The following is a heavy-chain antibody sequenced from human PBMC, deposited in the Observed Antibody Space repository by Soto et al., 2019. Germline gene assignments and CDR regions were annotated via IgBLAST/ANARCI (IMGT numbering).Heavy chain of an antibody. CDR2: ISAYNGNT. CDR1: GYTFTSYG. V-gene: IGHV1-18*01. Sequence: ASVKVSCKASGYTFTSYGSSWVRQAPGQGLEWMGWISAYNGNTNYAQKLQGRVTMTTDTSTSTAYMELRSLRSDDTAVYYCARDGGIVVVPAAVDCYYYYGMDVWGQGTTVTVSS. CDR3: ARDGGIVVVPAAVDCYYYYGMDV. D-gene: IGHD2-2*01. J-gene: IGHJ6*02.